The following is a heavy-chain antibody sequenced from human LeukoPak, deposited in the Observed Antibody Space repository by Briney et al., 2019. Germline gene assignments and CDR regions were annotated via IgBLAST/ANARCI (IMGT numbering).Heavy chain of an antibody. CDR3: AREHAMIEAPLDY. CDR1: GFTFSSFA. V-gene: IGHV3-30-3*01. D-gene: IGHD3-22*01. Sequence: GGSLRLSCAASGFTFSSFAMSWVRQAPGKGLEWVAVISYDGSNKYYADSVKGRFTISRDNSKNTLYLQMNSLRAEDTAVYYCAREHAMIEAPLDYWGQGTLVTVSS. CDR2: ISYDGSNK. J-gene: IGHJ4*02.